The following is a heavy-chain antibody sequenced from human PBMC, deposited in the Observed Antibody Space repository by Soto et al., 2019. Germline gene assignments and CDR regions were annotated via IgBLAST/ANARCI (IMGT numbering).Heavy chain of an antibody. CDR1: GFTFSSHT. J-gene: IGHJ6*02. CDR2: ITSTSSTK. V-gene: IGHV3-48*02. D-gene: IGHD3-10*01. CDR3: ARRITMVRGPYYYYAMDV. Sequence: GALRLSCAASGFTFSSHTMNWVRQAPGRGLEWISYITSTSSTKNYADSVKGRFTISRDNANNSLYLQMNSLRDEDTAVYYCARRITMVRGPYYYYAMDVWGQGTTVTVSS.